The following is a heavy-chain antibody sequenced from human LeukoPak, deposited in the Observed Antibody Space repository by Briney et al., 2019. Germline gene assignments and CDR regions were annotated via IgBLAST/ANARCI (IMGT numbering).Heavy chain of an antibody. CDR1: GGSLSGYY. CDR3: ARYVPVRTGTTRASFDY. J-gene: IGHJ4*02. V-gene: IGHV4-34*01. D-gene: IGHD1-1*01. Sequence: PSETLSLTCAVYGGSLSGYYWSWIRQPPGKGLEWIGEINHSGSTNYNPSLKSRVTISVDMSKNQFSLKLSSVTAADTAVYYCARYVPVRTGTTRASFDYWAQGTLVTVSS. CDR2: INHSGST.